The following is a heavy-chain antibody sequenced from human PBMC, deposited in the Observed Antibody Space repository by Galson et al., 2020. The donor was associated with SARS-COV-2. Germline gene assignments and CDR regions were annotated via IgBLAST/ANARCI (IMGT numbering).Heavy chain of an antibody. J-gene: IGHJ6*03. CDR3: VRGAEERRIIVVVPYYYTYVDV. CDR2: INHRGST. CDR1: GGSFKNYY. V-gene: IGHV4-34*01. D-gene: IGHD2-2*01. Sequence: SETLSPTCPVYGGSFKNYYWPWTRQSPGKGLQWIGEINHRGSTNYDPSLQGRVAMSVDTSKNQFSLRLSSVTAADTAVYYCVRGAEERRIIVVVPYYYTYVDVWGGGTAVTVSS.